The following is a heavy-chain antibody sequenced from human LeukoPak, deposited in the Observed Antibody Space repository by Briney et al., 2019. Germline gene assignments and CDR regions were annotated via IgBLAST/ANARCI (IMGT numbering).Heavy chain of an antibody. J-gene: IGHJ4*02. D-gene: IGHD3-10*01. CDR1: VFTFITYW. CDR2: INSAWSTT. CDR3: ARAFGSGSQVINYFDC. V-gene: IGHV3-74*01. Sequence: GGSLRLSCAASVFTFITYWMHWVRQAPGRGRVWVSSINSAWSTTTYADSVKGRFTISRDNATNMVYLQMSSLRAEDTAVYYCARAFGSGSQVINYFDCWGQRTLVTVSS.